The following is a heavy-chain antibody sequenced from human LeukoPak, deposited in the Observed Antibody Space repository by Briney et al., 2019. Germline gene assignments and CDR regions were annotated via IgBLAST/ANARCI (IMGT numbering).Heavy chain of an antibody. CDR3: AKAYSSSWYEKSEFDY. CDR1: GFTFSSYA. D-gene: IGHD6-13*01. CDR2: ISGSGGST. V-gene: IGHV3-23*01. J-gene: IGHJ4*02. Sequence: GGSLRLSCAASGFTFSSYAMSWVRQAPGKGLEWVSTISGSGGSTYYADSVKGRFTISRDNSKNTLYLQMNSLRAEDTAVYYCAKAYSSSWYEKSEFDYWGQGTLVTVSS.